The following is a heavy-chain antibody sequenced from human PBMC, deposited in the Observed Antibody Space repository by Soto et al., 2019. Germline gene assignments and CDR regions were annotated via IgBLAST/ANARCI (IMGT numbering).Heavy chain of an antibody. J-gene: IGHJ5*02. CDR3: ARGARTGTTPDYSWFDP. Sequence: SETLSLTCTVSGGSISSGGYYWTWIRQHPGKGLEWIGYIYYSGSTYYNPSLKSRVTISVDTSKNQFSLKLSSVTAADTAVYYCARGARTGTTPDYSWFDPWGQGTLVTVSS. V-gene: IGHV4-31*03. D-gene: IGHD1-7*01. CDR2: IYYSGST. CDR1: GGSISSGGYY.